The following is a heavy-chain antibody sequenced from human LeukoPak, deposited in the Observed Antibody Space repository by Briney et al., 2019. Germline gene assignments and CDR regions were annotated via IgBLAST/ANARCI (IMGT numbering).Heavy chain of an antibody. Sequence: GGSLRLSCAASGFTFSNCWMHWVRQAPGKGLVWVSRINSDGSSTTYADSVKGRFTISRDNAETTLSLQVNSLRAEDTAVYYCVRGYSGSYRADYWGQGTLVTVSS. D-gene: IGHD1-26*01. V-gene: IGHV3-74*01. J-gene: IGHJ4*02. CDR3: VRGYSGSYRADY. CDR1: GFTFSNCW. CDR2: INSDGSST.